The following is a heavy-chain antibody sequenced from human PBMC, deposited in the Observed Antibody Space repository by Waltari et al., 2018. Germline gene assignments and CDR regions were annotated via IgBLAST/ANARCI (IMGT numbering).Heavy chain of an antibody. Sequence: QVQLQESGPGLVKPSQTLSLTCTVSGNSMSSGNYYWGWVRQPAGKGLGWIGRMYTRGTTNRNPSLKSRVTISIDASKKEFSLKLTSVTAADTAVYYCARGSADYDYALDVWGQGITVTVSS. V-gene: IGHV4-61*02. CDR2: MYTRGTT. CDR3: ARGSADYDYALDV. CDR1: GNSMSSGNYY. J-gene: IGHJ6*02.